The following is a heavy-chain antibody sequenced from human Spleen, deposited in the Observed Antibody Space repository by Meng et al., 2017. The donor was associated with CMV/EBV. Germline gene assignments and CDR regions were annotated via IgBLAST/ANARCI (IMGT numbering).Heavy chain of an antibody. Sequence: GESLKISCAASGVNLSSSGMHWVRQAPGKGLEWVALISYDGSKKYYADSVKGRFTISRDDSKNTLYLQMNSLRAEDTAVYYCARDPTQYYYDTSGYYPDYWGQGTLVTVSS. J-gene: IGHJ4*02. CDR1: GVNLSSSG. CDR3: ARDPTQYYYDTSGYYPDY. V-gene: IGHV3-30*19. D-gene: IGHD3-22*01. CDR2: ISYDGSKK.